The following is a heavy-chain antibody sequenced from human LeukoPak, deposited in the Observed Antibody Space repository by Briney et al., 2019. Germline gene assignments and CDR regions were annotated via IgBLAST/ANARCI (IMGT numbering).Heavy chain of an antibody. CDR1: GFTFSSYW. V-gene: IGHV3-7*01. CDR2: IKQDGSEK. J-gene: IGHJ4*02. D-gene: IGHD3-10*01. Sequence: PGGSLRLSCAASGFTFSSYWMSWVRQAPGKGLEWVANIKQDGSEKYYVDSVKGRFTISRDNAKNSLYLQMNSLRAEDTAVYYCARHSVWFGELEPVRLDYWGQGTLVTVSS. CDR3: ARHSVWFGELEPVRLDY.